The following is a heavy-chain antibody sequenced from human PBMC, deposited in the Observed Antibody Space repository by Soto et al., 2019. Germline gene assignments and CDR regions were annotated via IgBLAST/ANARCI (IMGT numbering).Heavy chain of an antibody. Sequence: GGSLRLSCAASGFTFSSYGMHWVRPAPGKGLEWVAVIWYDGSNKYYADSVKGRFTISRDNSKNTLYLQMNSLRAEDTAVYYCARERSPDIVDTIVWFDPWGQGTLVTGSS. CDR3: ARERSPDIVDTIVWFDP. V-gene: IGHV3-33*01. J-gene: IGHJ5*02. CDR1: GFTFSSYG. CDR2: IWYDGSNK. D-gene: IGHD5-12*01.